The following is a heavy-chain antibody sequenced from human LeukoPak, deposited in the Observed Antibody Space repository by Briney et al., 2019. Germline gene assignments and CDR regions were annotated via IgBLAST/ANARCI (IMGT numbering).Heavy chain of an antibody. CDR2: IRYDGSNK. D-gene: IGHD3-10*01. CDR3: AKDPGEL. J-gene: IGHJ3*01. CDR1: GFIFSSYG. Sequence: GGSLRLSCAASGFIFSSYGMHWVRQAPGKGLEWVAFIRYDGSNKYYADSVKGRLTISRDKSKNTLSLQMNSLRAEDTGVYYCAKDPGELWGQGTMVTASS. V-gene: IGHV3-30*02.